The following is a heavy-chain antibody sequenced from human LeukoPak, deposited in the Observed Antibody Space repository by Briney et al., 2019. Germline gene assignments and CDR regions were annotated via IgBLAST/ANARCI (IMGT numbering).Heavy chain of an antibody. CDR1: GYTLTELS. Sequence: ASVKVSCKVSGYTLTELSMHWVRQAPGKGLEWMGGFDPEDGETIYAQKLQGRVTMTEDTSTDTAYMELSSLRSEDTAVYYCARESGSSGWYVYWGQGTLVTVSS. D-gene: IGHD6-19*01. V-gene: IGHV1-24*01. J-gene: IGHJ4*02. CDR2: FDPEDGET. CDR3: ARESGSSGWYVY.